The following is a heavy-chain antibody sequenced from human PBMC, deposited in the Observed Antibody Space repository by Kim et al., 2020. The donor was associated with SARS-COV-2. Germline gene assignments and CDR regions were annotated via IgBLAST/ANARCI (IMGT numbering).Heavy chain of an antibody. CDR2: GSTI. J-gene: IGHJ4*02. D-gene: IGHD1-26*01. V-gene: IGHV3-11*01. Sequence: GSTIYYADSVKGRFTISRDNAKNSLYLQMNSLRAEDTAVYYCARIQGRDNWGQGTLVTVSS. CDR3: ARIQGRDN.